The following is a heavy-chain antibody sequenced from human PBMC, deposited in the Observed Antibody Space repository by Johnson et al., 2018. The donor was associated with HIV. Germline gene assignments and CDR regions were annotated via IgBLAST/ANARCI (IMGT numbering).Heavy chain of an antibody. J-gene: IGHJ3*02. CDR3: ARVLNARPQWALDI. D-gene: IGHD5-24*01. V-gene: IGHV3-20*04. CDR2: INCNGGST. CDR1: GFTFDEYG. Sequence: EVLLVESGGGVVRPGGSLRLSCEVSGFTFDEYGMSWVRQAPGKGLEWVSGINCNGGSTGYADSVKGRFTISRDNARNFLYLQMNSVRAEDTALYFCARVLNARPQWALDIWGQGTMVTVSS.